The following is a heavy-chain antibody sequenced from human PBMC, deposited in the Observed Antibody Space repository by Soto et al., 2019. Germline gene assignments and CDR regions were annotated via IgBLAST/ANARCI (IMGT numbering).Heavy chain of an antibody. Sequence: PSETLSLTCNVSGGSISNYHWSWIRQPPGKGLEWIGYINNSGSTNYNPSLKSRVTISVDTSNNQISLKVTSVTAADTAVYYCGDTPRYWGEGTLVTVSS. J-gene: IGHJ4*02. CDR1: GGSISNYH. CDR3: GDTPRY. D-gene: IGHD2-2*02. V-gene: IGHV4-59*01. CDR2: INNSGST.